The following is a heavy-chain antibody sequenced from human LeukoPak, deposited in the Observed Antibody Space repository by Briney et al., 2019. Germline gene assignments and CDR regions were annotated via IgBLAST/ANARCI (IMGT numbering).Heavy chain of an antibody. CDR2: VYYSGST. V-gene: IGHV4-59*08. CDR1: GGSISSYY. J-gene: IGHJ4*02. D-gene: IGHD4-23*01. Sequence: SETLSLTCTVSGGSISSYYWNWIRQPPGKGLEAIGYVYYSGSTNYNPSLKSRLTISVDTSKNQFSLKLTSVTAADTAVYYCARLPYGGNPYFAYWGQGTLVTVSS. CDR3: ARLPYGGNPYFAY.